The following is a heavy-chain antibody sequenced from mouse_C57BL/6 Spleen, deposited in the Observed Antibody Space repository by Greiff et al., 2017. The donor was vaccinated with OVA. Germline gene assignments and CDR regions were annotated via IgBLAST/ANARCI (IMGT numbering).Heavy chain of an antibody. CDR2: IYPGDGDT. CDR3: ARLDYGSSYYFDY. Sequence: QVTLKVSGAELVKPGASVKISCKASGYAFSSYWMNWVKQRPGKGLEWIGQIYPGDGDTNYNGKFKGKATLTADKSSSIAYMQLSSLTSEDSAVYFCARLDYGSSYYFDYWGQGTTLTVSS. V-gene: IGHV1-80*01. CDR1: GYAFSSYW. D-gene: IGHD1-1*01. J-gene: IGHJ2*01.